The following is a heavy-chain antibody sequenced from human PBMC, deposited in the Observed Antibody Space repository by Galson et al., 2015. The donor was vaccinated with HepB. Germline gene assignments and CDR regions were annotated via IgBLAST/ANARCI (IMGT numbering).Heavy chain of an antibody. CDR1: GFTFSSYG. CDR3: ANGPGGYSYGPDVY. CDR2: ISYDGSNK. Sequence: SLRLSCAASGFTFSSYGMHWVRQAPGKGLEWVAVISYDGSNKYYADSVKGRFTISRDNSKNTLYLQMNSLRAEDTAVYYCANGPGGYSYGPDVYWGQGTLVTVSS. J-gene: IGHJ4*02. V-gene: IGHV3-30*18. D-gene: IGHD5-18*01.